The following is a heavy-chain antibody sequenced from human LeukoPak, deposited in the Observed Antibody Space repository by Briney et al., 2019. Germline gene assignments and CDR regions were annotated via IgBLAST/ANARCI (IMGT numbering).Heavy chain of an antibody. D-gene: IGHD1-26*01. J-gene: IGHJ4*02. CDR3: AKKWGQGKSDSGNYFDD. V-gene: IGHV3-30*02. Sequence: GGSLRLSCAASGFTFSDYAMRWVRQAPGKGLEWVAFIRYDGSNKYYADSVKGRFTISRDNSKNTLYLQLNSLRAEDTAVYYCAKKWGQGKSDSGNYFDDWGQGTLVTVSP. CDR2: IRYDGSNK. CDR1: GFTFSDYA.